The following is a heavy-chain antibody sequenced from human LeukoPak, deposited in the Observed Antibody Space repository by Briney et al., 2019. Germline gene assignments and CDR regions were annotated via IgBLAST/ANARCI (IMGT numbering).Heavy chain of an antibody. Sequence: SETLSLTCTVSGGSISSYYWSWIRQPAGKGLEWIGSIYYSGSTYYNPSLKSRVTISVDTSKNQFSLKLSSVTAADTAVYYCARVRPRDHMDVWGKGTTVTVSS. CDR3: ARVRPRDHMDV. V-gene: IGHV4-4*07. J-gene: IGHJ6*03. CDR2: IYYSGST. CDR1: GGSISSYY.